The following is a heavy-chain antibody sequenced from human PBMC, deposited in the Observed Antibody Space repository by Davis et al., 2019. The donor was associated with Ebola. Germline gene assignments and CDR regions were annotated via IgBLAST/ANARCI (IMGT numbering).Heavy chain of an antibody. CDR2: ISSSSSYT. CDR3: ATTIFGVALHDY. D-gene: IGHD3-3*01. V-gene: IGHV3-21*05. J-gene: IGHJ4*02. Sequence: GESLKISCAASGFTFSSYSMNWVRQAPGKGLEWVSYISSSSSYTNYADSVKGRFTISRDNAKNSLYLQMNSLRAEDTAVYYCATTIFGVALHDYWGQGTLVTVSS. CDR1: GFTFSSYS.